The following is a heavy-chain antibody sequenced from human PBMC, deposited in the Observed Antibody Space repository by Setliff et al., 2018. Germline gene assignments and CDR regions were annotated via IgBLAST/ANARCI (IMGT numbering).Heavy chain of an antibody. CDR3: ARDFWAYCGGDCSVFDY. CDR2: ISAYNGNT. Sequence: GASVKVSCKASGYTFISYGISWVRQAPGQGLEWMGWISAYNGNTNYAQKLQGRVTMTTDTSTSTAYMELRSLRSDDTAVYYCARDFWAYCGGDCSVFDYWGQGTLVTVSS. V-gene: IGHV1-18*01. J-gene: IGHJ4*02. CDR1: GYTFISYG. D-gene: IGHD2-21*02.